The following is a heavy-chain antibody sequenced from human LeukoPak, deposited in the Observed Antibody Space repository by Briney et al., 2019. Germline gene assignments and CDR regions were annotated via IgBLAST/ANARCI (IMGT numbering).Heavy chain of an antibody. Sequence: GGSLRLSFAASGFTFSNSAMNWVRQAPGKGLEWVSTISGSGAGTYYADSVKGRFTISRDNSKNTLYLQMNSLRAEDTAVYYCAEAAGGSSDYWGQGTLVTVSS. D-gene: IGHD3-16*01. CDR2: ISGSGAGT. CDR1: GFTFSNSA. CDR3: AEAAGGSSDY. V-gene: IGHV3-23*01. J-gene: IGHJ4*02.